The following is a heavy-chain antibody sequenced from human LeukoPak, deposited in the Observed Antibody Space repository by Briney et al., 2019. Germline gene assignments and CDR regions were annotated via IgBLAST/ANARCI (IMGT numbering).Heavy chain of an antibody. J-gene: IGHJ4*02. V-gene: IGHV1-69*13. CDR1: GYTFTSYA. CDR3: ARDDYDYVWGSYRYDHFDY. Sequence: SVKVSCKASGYTFTSYAMNWVRQAPGQGLEWMGGIIPIFGTANYAQKFQGRVTITADESTSTAYMELSSLRSEDTAVYYCARDDYDYVWGSYRYDHFDYWGQGTLVTVSS. D-gene: IGHD3-16*02. CDR2: IIPIFGTA.